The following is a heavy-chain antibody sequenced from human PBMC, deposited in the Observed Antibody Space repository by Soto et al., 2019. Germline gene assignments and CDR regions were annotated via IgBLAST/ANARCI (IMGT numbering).Heavy chain of an antibody. CDR2: IYHSGST. J-gene: IGHJ3*02. CDR1: GGSISSSNW. D-gene: IGHD6-19*01. CDR3: AREPRSPWGSVAGNDAFDI. Sequence: SETLSLTCAVSGGSISSSNWWSWVRQPPGKGLEWIGEIYHSGSTNYNPSLKSRVTISVDKSKNQFSLKLSSVTAADTAVYYCAREPRSPWGSVAGNDAFDIWGQGTMVTVSS. V-gene: IGHV4-4*02.